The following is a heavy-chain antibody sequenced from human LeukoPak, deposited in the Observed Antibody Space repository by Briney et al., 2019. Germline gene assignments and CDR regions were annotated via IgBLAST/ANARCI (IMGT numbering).Heavy chain of an antibody. J-gene: IGHJ6*03. CDR1: GYTFTSYP. V-gene: IGHV1-18*01. CDR3: ARAQGPPYYSHYMDV. CDR2: ISAYNGDT. Sequence: ASVKVSCKASGYTFTSYPISWVRQAPGQGLEWMGWISAYNGDTYYVQKFQGRVTMTTDTSTSTAYMVLGNLRSDDTAVYYCARAQGPPYYSHYMDVWGKGTTVTVSS.